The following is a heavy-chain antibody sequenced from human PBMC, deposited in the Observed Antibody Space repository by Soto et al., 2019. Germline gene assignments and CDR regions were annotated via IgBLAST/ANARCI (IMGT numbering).Heavy chain of an antibody. CDR2: ISAYNGNT. Sequence: SVKVSCKASGYTFTSYGISWVRQAPGQGLEWMGWISAYNGNTNYAQKLQGRVTMTTDTSTSTAYMEPRSLRSDDTAVYYCARFFKGHYDFWSGYYSAYDMDVWGQGTTVT. J-gene: IGHJ6*02. V-gene: IGHV1-18*01. CDR1: GYTFTSYG. D-gene: IGHD3-3*01. CDR3: ARFFKGHYDFWSGYYSAYDMDV.